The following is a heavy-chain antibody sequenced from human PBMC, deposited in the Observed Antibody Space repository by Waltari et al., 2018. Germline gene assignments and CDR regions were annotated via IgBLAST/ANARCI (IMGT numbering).Heavy chain of an antibody. J-gene: IGHJ4*02. D-gene: IGHD3-22*01. CDR2: ISGGSGDI. CDR1: GLAFTIDV. CDR3: ARHYYDISGYRYPFDF. V-gene: IGHV3-23*01. Sequence: EVQLLESGGGLVQQGGYRRLYCAAPGLAFTIDVMSCVRQAPGKGLGWVSGISGGSGDIFYADSVKGRFTISRDNSKNTLYLQMNGLRAEDTAVYYCARHYYDISGYRYPFDFWGQGTLVTVSS.